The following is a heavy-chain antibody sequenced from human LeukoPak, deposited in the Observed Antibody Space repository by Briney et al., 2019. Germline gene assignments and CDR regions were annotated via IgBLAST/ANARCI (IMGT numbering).Heavy chain of an antibody. V-gene: IGHV3-74*01. CDR1: GFTFSSYW. CDR3: ARLASGWYEGYDY. J-gene: IGHJ4*02. D-gene: IGHD6-19*01. CDR2: INSDGSST. Sequence: HSGGSLRLSCAASGFTFSSYWMHWVRQAPGKGLVWVSRINSDGSSTSYADSVKGRFTISRDNAKNTLYLQMNSLRAEDTAVYYCARLASGWYEGYDYWGQGTLVTVSS.